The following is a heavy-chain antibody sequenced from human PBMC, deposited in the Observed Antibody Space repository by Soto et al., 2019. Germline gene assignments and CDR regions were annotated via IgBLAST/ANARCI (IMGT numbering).Heavy chain of an antibody. Sequence: GGSLRLSCEASGFIFSDHAMSWVRQAPGKGLEWVSAISGSGGSTYYADSVKGRFTISRDNSKNTLYLQMNSLRAEDTAVYYCAKPRKGFPWGQGTLVTVSS. CDR2: ISGSGGST. CDR3: AKPRKGFP. J-gene: IGHJ5*02. CDR1: GFIFSDHA. V-gene: IGHV3-23*01.